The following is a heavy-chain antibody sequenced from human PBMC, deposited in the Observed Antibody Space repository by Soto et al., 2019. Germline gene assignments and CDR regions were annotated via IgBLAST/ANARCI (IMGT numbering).Heavy chain of an antibody. J-gene: IGHJ3*01. Sequence: QVQLLQSGPELKKPGSSVKVSCKAPGDTFNSYGISWVRQAPGQGLEWLGGIVPMFGTTNLALKFEDRVTFTADELTTTVYMEIRGLTSEDTAVYYCARDLADVHLWDAFDVWGHGTRVTVSS. CDR1: GDTFNSYG. CDR2: IVPMFGTT. CDR3: ARDLADVHLWDAFDV. V-gene: IGHV1-69*01. D-gene: IGHD6-13*01.